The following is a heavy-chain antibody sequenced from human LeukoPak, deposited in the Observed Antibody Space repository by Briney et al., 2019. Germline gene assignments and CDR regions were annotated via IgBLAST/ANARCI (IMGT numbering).Heavy chain of an antibody. Sequence: GASVKVSCKASGYTFTSYGISWVRQAPGQGLEWMGWISAYNGNTNYAQKLQGRVTMTTDTSTSTAYMELRSLRSDDTAVYYCARGRHGYSYYYDSSGYCDPWGQGTLVTVSS. D-gene: IGHD3-22*01. CDR1: GYTFTSYG. CDR3: ARGRHGYSYYYDSSGYCDP. CDR2: ISAYNGNT. V-gene: IGHV1-18*01. J-gene: IGHJ5*02.